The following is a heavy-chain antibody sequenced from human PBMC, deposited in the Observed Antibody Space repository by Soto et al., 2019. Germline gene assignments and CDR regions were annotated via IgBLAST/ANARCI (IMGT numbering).Heavy chain of an antibody. Sequence: PGGSLRLSCAASGFTFINYAMSWVRQAPGKGLEWVSAITGSGGSTYYADSVKGRFTISRDNSKNTLYLQMNSLRAEDTAVYYCTKRESTSFACWGQGTLVTVSS. CDR1: GFTFINYA. CDR3: TKRESTSFAC. D-gene: IGHD3-10*01. J-gene: IGHJ4*02. V-gene: IGHV3-23*01. CDR2: ITGSGGST.